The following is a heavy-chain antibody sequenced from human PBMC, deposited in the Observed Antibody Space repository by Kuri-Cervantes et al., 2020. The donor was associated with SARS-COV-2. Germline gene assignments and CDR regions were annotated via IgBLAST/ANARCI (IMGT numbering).Heavy chain of an antibody. V-gene: IGHV1-24*01. J-gene: IGHJ3*01. CDR1: GHTLTELP. D-gene: IGHD3-22*01. CDR3: ATESISVIVIYAFYF. CDR2: FDPQSDEK. Sequence: ASVKVSCKISGHTLTELPMHWVRQAPGKGLEWMGSFDPQSDEKIYAQKFEGRVTMTEDTPTDTAYLELSSLRSEDTAVYYCATESISVIVIYAFYFWGQGTLVTVSS.